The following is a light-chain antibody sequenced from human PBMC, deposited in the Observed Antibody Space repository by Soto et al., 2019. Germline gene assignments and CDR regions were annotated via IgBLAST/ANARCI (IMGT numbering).Light chain of an antibody. V-gene: IGLV2-23*01. J-gene: IGLJ3*02. CDR1: SSDVGGYIY. Sequence: QSALTQPASVSGSPGQSITISCTGTSSDVGGYIYVSWYQQHPGKAPKLMIYEGSKRPSGVSNRFSGSKSGNTASLTISGLQAEDEADYYCCSYAGSSRVFGGGTKLTVL. CDR2: EGS. CDR3: CSYAGSSRV.